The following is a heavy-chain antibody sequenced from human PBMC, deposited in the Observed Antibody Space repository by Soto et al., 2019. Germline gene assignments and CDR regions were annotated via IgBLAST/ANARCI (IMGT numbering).Heavy chain of an antibody. Sequence: ASVKVSCKASGYTFTSYGISWVRPAPGQGLEWMGWISAYNGNTNYAQKLQGRVTMTTDTSTSTAYMELRSLRSDDTAVYYCAREPNYYDSSGYYLGEYYFDYWGQGTLVTVSS. CDR3: AREPNYYDSSGYYLGEYYFDY. V-gene: IGHV1-18*01. CDR2: ISAYNGNT. CDR1: GYTFTSYG. J-gene: IGHJ4*02. D-gene: IGHD3-22*01.